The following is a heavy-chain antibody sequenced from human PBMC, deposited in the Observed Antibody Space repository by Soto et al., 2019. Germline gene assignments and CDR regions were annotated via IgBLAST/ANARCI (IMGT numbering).Heavy chain of an antibody. V-gene: IGHV1-69*06. J-gene: IGHJ6*02. CDR2: IIPIFGTA. D-gene: IGHD6-6*01. CDR3: VIPKKLVRYYYGMDV. CDR1: GGTFSSYA. Sequence: QVQLVQSGAEVKKPGSSVKVSCRASGGTFSSYAISWVRQAPGQGLEWMGGIIPIFGTANYAQKFQGRVTITADKSTNTAHMELSSLRSEVTAVYYCVIPKKLVRYYYGMDVWGQGTTVTVSS.